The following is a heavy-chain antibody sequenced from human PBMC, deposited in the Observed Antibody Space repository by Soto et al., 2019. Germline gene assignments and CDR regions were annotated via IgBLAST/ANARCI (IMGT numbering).Heavy chain of an antibody. CDR2: IYYSGST. J-gene: IGHJ4*02. Sequence: PSETLSLTCTVSGGSISSYYWSWIRQPPWKGLEWIGYIYYSGSTNYNPSLKSRVTISVDTSKNQFSLKLSSVTAADTAVYYCARHTPHDILTGEPFDYWGQGTLVTVSS. V-gene: IGHV4-59*08. CDR3: ARHTPHDILTGEPFDY. D-gene: IGHD3-9*01. CDR1: GGSISSYY.